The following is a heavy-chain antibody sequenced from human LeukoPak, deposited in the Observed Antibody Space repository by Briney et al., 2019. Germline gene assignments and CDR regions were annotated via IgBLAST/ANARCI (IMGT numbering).Heavy chain of an antibody. CDR3: AKDSLSLVPLGMVRGVYIDY. CDR2: ISGSGGRT. V-gene: IGHV3-23*01. J-gene: IGHJ4*02. Sequence: GGSLRLSCAASGFTFSSYGMSWVRQVPGKGLEWVSGISGSGGRTDYADSMKGRFTISRDNSKNTLYLQMNSLRAEDTAVYYCAKDSLSLVPLGMVRGVYIDYWGQGTLVTVSS. CDR1: GFTFSSYG. D-gene: IGHD3-10*01.